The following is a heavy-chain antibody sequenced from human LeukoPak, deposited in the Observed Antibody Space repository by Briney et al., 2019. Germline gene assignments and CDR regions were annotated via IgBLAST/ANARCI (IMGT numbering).Heavy chain of an antibody. J-gene: IGHJ5*02. CDR3: ARGGKRITMVRGTSNWFDP. CDR1: GYTFTSYD. Sequence: ASVKVSCKASGYTFTSYDINWVRQATGQGLEWMGWINTNTGNPTYAQGFTGRFVFSLDTSVSTAYLQISSLKAEDTAVYYCARGGKRITMVRGTSNWFDPWGQGTLVTVSS. CDR2: INTNTGNP. V-gene: IGHV7-4-1*02. D-gene: IGHD3-10*01.